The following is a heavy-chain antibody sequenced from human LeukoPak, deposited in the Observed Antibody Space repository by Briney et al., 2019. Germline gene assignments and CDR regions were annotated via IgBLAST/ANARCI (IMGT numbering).Heavy chain of an antibody. CDR3: AAESSSGFFDWFDP. CDR1: GFTFTSSA. D-gene: IGHD3-22*01. Sequence: EASVKVSCKASGFTFTSSAVQWVPQARGQRLEWIGWIVVGSGNTNYAQKFQERVTITRDMSTSTAYMELSSLRSEDTAVYYCAAESSSGFFDWFDPWGQGTLVTVSS. CDR2: IVVGSGNT. V-gene: IGHV1-58*01. J-gene: IGHJ5*02.